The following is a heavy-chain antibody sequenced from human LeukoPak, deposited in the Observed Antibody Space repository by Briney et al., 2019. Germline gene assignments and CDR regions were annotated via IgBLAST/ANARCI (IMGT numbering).Heavy chain of an antibody. CDR3: ARAYGSGSYFANY. CDR1: GGSISSSSYY. D-gene: IGHD3-10*01. Sequence: SETLSLTCTVSGGSISSSSYYWGWIRQPPGKGLEWIGSIYYSGSTYYNPSLKSRVTISVDTSKNQFYLKLSSVTAADTAVYYCARAYGSGSYFANYWGQGTLVTVSS. V-gene: IGHV4-39*01. CDR2: IYYSGST. J-gene: IGHJ4*02.